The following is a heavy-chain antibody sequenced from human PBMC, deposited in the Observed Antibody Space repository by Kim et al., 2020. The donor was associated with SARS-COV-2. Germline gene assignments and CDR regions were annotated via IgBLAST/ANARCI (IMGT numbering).Heavy chain of an antibody. CDR1: GFTFSSYS. D-gene: IGHD2-8*01. CDR2: ISSSGTYK. Sequence: GGSLRLSCAGSGFTFSSYSMSWVRQAPGKGLEWVSAISSSGTYKYYGDSMKGRVTISRDNAQDSVFLQIDSLRAEDTAVYYCARAGLYEAEVHWGQGTPV. V-gene: IGHV3-21*01. CDR3: ARAGLYEAEVH. J-gene: IGHJ4*02.